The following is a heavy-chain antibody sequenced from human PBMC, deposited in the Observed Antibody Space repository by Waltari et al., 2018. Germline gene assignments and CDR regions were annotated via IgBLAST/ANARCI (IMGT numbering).Heavy chain of an antibody. J-gene: IGHJ5*02. CDR2: IYHSGST. CDR3: ARTITIFQGWFDP. V-gene: IGHV4-38-2*01. D-gene: IGHD3-3*01. Sequence: QVQLQESGPGLVKPSETLSLTCAVSGYSISSGYYWGWIRQPPGKGLEWIGSIYHSGSTYYNPSLKSRVTISVDTSKNQFSLKLSSVTATDTAVYYCARTITIFQGWFDPWGQGTLVTVSS. CDR1: GYSISSGYY.